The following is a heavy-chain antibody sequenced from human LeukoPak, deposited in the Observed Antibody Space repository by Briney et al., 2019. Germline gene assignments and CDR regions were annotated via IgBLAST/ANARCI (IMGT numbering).Heavy chain of an antibody. CDR3: ARDYFYPMDV. V-gene: IGHV3-7*04. CDR2: IKHEGSEK. Sequence: PGGSLRLSCEASGFTFRIYWMSWVRQAPGKGLEWVANIKHEGSEKYYVDSVKGRFTISRDNAKNSLYLRMNSLRAEDTAVYYCARDYFYPMDVSGQGTTVTVSS. CDR1: GFTFRIYW. J-gene: IGHJ6*02.